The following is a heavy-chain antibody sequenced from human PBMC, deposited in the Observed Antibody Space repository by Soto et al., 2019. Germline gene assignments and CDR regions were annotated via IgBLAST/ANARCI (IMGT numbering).Heavy chain of an antibody. Sequence: SETLSLTCTVSGGSIISTFYYWGWLRQPPGRGLEWIANIHYSGETHYSPSLKSRVAISVDTSKSQFSLTLDSVTAADTAVYYCARRPDFRDHGWFDPWGQGILVTV. CDR1: GGSIISTFYY. J-gene: IGHJ5*02. D-gene: IGHD4-17*01. V-gene: IGHV4-39*01. CDR2: IHYSGET. CDR3: ARRPDFRDHGWFDP.